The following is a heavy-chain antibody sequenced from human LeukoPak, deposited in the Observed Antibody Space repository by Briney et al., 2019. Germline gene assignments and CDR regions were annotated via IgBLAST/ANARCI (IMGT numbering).Heavy chain of an antibody. J-gene: IGHJ6*03. CDR1: GGSISLYY. CDR3: AREISGTNYNPIGYMDV. CDR2: IFTSGIT. V-gene: IGHV4-4*07. D-gene: IGHD3-10*01. Sequence: PSETLSLTCTVSGGSISLYYWNWIRQPAGRGLEWIGRIFTSGITNYNPSLKSRVTMSVEKSKSQFSLALSSVTAADTAVYYCAREISGTNYNPIGYMDVWGKGTAVTVSS.